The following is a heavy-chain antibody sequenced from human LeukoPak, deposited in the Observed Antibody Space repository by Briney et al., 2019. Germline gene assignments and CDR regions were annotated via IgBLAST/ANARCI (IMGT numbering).Heavy chain of an antibody. V-gene: IGHV4-30-4*01. D-gene: IGHD4-17*01. J-gene: IGHJ4*02. CDR2: IYYSGST. CDR3: ARETLDYGDYYFDY. Sequence: SETLSLTCTVSGGSTSSGDYYWSWIRQPPGKGLEWIGYIYYSGSTYYNPSLKSRVTISVDTSKNQFSLKLSSVTAADTAVYYCARETLDYGDYYFDYWGQGTLVTVSS. CDR1: GGSTSSGDYY.